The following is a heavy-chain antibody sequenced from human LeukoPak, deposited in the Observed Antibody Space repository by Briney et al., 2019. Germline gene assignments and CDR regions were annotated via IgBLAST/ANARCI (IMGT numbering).Heavy chain of an antibody. CDR3: ARGGCSTTSCYHFDS. Sequence: ASVKVPCKASGGTFSSYAISWVRQAPGQGLEWMGLINPSAGGTSYAQKFQDRVTMTRDMSTTTVYLGLNSLRSEDTAVYYCARGGCSTTSCYHFDSWGQRTLVTVSS. CDR2: INPSAGGT. D-gene: IGHD2-2*01. CDR1: GGTFSSYA. J-gene: IGHJ4*02. V-gene: IGHV1-46*01.